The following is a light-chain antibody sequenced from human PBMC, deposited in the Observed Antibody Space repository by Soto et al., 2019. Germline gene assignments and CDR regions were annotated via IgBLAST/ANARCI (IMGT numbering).Light chain of an antibody. CDR2: GNH. J-gene: IGLJ3*02. CDR1: SSNIGSNT. Sequence: QAVLIQASSMSGTPGQRVTISCSGSSSNIGSNTVNWYQQVPGTAPKLLIYGNHDRPSGVPDRFSGSKSCTSASLAIIGLQSEDEADYYCAAGDDSLNGWVFGGGTKLTVL. CDR3: AAGDDSLNGWV. V-gene: IGLV1-44*01.